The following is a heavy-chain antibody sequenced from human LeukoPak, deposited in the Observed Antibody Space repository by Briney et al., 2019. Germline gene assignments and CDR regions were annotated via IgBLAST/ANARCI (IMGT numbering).Heavy chain of an antibody. Sequence: PGGSLRLSCAASGFTFSSYSMNWVRQAPGKGLEWVSSISSSSSYIYYADSVKGRFTISRDNAKNSLYLQMNSLRAEDTAVFYCARAGYYYDSSGYGPDYGGQGTLVTVSS. CDR1: GFTFSSYS. CDR2: ISSSSSYI. V-gene: IGHV3-21*01. J-gene: IGHJ4*02. CDR3: ARAGYYYDSSGYGPDY. D-gene: IGHD3-22*01.